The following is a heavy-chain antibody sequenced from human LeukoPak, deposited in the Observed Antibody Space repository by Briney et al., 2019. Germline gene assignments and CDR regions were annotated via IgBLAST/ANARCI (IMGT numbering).Heavy chain of an antibody. J-gene: IGHJ4*02. CDR2: IYYSGST. D-gene: IGHD3-10*01. V-gene: IGHV4-39*07. CDR1: GGSISSSSYY. CDR3: ARVRTMVRGVKSAEGYYFDY. Sequence: SETLSLTCTVSGGSISSSSYYWGWIRQPPGKGLEWIGSIYYSGSTYYNPSLKSRVTISVDTSKNQFSLKLSSVTAADTAVYYCARVRTMVRGVKSAEGYYFDYWGQGTLVTVSS.